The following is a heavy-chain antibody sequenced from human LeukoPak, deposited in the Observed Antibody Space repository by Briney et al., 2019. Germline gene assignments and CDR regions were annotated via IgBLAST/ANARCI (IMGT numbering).Heavy chain of an antibody. D-gene: IGHD6-19*01. CDR3: ARRVFSGWGYYFDY. CDR1: GYSFTGYY. V-gene: IGHV1-2*02. Sequence: ASVKVSCKASGYSFTGYYLDWVRQAPGQGLEWMGWINSKSGGTNYAQKFPGRVTMTRDTSISTAYMEPSSLRSDDTAIYYCARRVFSGWGYYFDYWGQGTLVTVSS. J-gene: IGHJ4*02. CDR2: INSKSGGT.